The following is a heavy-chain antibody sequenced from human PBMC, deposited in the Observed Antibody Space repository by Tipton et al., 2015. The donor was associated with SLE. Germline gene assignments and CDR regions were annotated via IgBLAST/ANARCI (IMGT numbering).Heavy chain of an antibody. J-gene: IGHJ6*03. D-gene: IGHD3-16*01. CDR3: ARGHPQPLNKVLRFLYEYGRLYSYMDD. Sequence: SLRLSCAASGFAFNPYSMNWVRQAPGKGLEWVSSISPSSNFMYYADSMKGRFSISRDNAKNSLYLQLNSLIVEDTAVYYCARGHPQPLNKVLRFLYEYGRLYSYMDDWGKGTTVTVSS. V-gene: IGHV3-21*01. CDR2: ISPSSNFM. CDR1: GFAFNPYS.